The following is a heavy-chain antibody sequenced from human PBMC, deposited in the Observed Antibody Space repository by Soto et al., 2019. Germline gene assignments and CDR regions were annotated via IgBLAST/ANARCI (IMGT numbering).Heavy chain of an antibody. CDR1: GFTFDDYA. V-gene: IGHV3-9*01. D-gene: IGHD2-2*01. CDR2: ISWNSGSI. Sequence: GGSLRLSCAASGFTFDDYAMHWVRQAPGKGLEWVSGISWNSGSIGYADSVKGRFTISRDNAKNSLYLQMNSLRAEDTALYYCAKGRLDAGFMVPAAMPAGWFDPWGQGTLVTVSS. CDR3: AKGRLDAGFMVPAAMPAGWFDP. J-gene: IGHJ5*02.